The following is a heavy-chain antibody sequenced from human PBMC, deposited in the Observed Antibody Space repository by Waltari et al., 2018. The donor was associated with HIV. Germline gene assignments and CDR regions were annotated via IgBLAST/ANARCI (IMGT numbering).Heavy chain of an antibody. CDR3: ARARKLERGVNWFDP. J-gene: IGHJ5*02. CDR1: GFTFSSDS. D-gene: IGHD1-1*01. CDR2: ISSSSSYI. V-gene: IGHV3-21*01. Sequence: EVQLVESGGGLVKPGGSLRLSCAASGFTFSSDSMNWVRQAPGKGLEWVSSISSSSSYIYYADSVKGRFTISRDNAKNSLYLQMNSLRAEDTAVYYCARARKLERGVNWFDPWGQGTLVTVSS.